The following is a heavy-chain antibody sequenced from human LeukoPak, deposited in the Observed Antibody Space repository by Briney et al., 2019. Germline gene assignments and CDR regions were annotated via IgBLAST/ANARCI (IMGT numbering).Heavy chain of an antibody. CDR1: GFTFSSYW. D-gene: IGHD3-10*01. CDR3: ARESMVRGVIPPYYYYYMDV. CDR2: IKQDGSEK. J-gene: IGHJ6*03. Sequence: PGGSLRLSCAASGFTFSSYWMSWVRQAPGKGLEWVANIKQDGSEKYYVDSVKGRFTISRDNAENSLYLQMNSLRAEDTAVYYCARESMVRGVIPPYYYYYMDVWGKGTTVTVSS. V-gene: IGHV3-7*01.